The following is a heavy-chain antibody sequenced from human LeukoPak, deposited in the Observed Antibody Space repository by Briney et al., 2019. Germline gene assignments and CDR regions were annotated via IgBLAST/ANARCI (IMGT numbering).Heavy chain of an antibody. CDR2: IKQDGSEK. J-gene: IGHJ5*02. CDR1: GFTFSSYW. D-gene: IGHD3-10*01. CDR3: ARHVYYYGSGWLKLGSFGWFDP. V-gene: IGHV3-7*01. Sequence: GGSLRLSCAASGFTFSSYWMSWVRQAPGKGLEWVANIKQDGSEKYYVDSVKGRFTISRDNAKNSLYLQMNSLRAEDTAVYYCARHVYYYGSGWLKLGSFGWFDPWGQGTLVTVSS.